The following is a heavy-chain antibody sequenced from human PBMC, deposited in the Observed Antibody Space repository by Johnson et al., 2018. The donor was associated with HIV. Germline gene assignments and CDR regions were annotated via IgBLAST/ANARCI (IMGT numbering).Heavy chain of an antibody. D-gene: IGHD3-10*01. J-gene: IGHJ3*02. CDR3: TRDLYYGSGSSVAFDI. CDR1: GFTFGDYA. V-gene: IGHV3-49*04. CDR2: IRSKAYGGTT. Sequence: VQLVESGGGLIQPGRSLRLSCTASGFTFGDYAMSWVRQAPGKGLEWVGFIRSKAYGGTTEYAASVKGRFTISRDDSKSIAYLQMNSLKTEDTAVYYCTRDLYYGSGSSVAFDIWGQGTMVTVSS.